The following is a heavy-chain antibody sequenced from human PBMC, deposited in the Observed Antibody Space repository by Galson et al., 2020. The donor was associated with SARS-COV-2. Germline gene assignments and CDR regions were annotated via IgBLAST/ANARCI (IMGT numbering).Heavy chain of an antibody. J-gene: IGHJ4*02. CDR2: VWYDGSNK. V-gene: IGHV3-33*01. Sequence: GESLKISCAASGFTLSSYGMHLVRQAPGTGLEWVAVVWYDGSNKYYADSVTGRFTISSDHSKNTLYLQMNSLSAEDTAVYYCARAGGITVCRTCQVDYWGQGTLVTVSS. D-gene: IGHD6-19*01. CDR1: GFTLSSYG. CDR3: ARAGGITVCRTCQVDY.